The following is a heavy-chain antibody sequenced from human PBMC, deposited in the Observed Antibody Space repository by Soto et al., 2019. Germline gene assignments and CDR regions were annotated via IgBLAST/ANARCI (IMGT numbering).Heavy chain of an antibody. CDR2: IYSGGST. V-gene: IGHV3-66*01. CDR1: GFTVSSNY. D-gene: IGHD4-17*01. CDR3: ARAAGSTVTTFDAFDI. J-gene: IGHJ3*02. Sequence: GGSLRLSCAASGFTVSSNYMSWVRQAPGKGLEWVSVIYSGGSTYYADSVKGRFTISRDNSKNTLYLQMNSLRAEDTAVYYCARAAGSTVTTFDAFDIWGQGTMVTVSS.